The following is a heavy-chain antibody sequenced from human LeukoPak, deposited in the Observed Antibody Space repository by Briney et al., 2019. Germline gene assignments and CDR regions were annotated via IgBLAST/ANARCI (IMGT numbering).Heavy chain of an antibody. CDR3: AKDSSGWYQHAY. CDR1: GFTFRSYG. CDR2: IRYDGTNK. Sequence: GGSLRLSCAASGFTFRSYGMHWVRQAPGKGLEWVAIIRYDGTNKYYADSVKGRFTISRDNSKNTLYLQMNSLRAEDTAVYYCAKDSSGWYQHAYWGQGTLVTVSS. V-gene: IGHV3-30*02. D-gene: IGHD6-19*01. J-gene: IGHJ4*02.